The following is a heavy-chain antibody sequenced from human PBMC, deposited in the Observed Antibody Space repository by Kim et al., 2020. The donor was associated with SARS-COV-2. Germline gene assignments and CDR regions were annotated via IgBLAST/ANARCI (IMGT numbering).Heavy chain of an antibody. CDR1: GGTFSSYA. J-gene: IGHJ1*01. CDR3: ARDFAYCGGDCYSGYFQH. CDR2: IIPIFGTA. Sequence: SVKVSCKASGGTFSSYAISWVRQAPGQGLEWMGGIIPIFGTANYAQKFQGRVTITADESTSTAYMELSSLRSEDTAVYYCARDFAYCGGDCYSGYFQHWGQGTLVTVSS. V-gene: IGHV1-69*13. D-gene: IGHD2-21*02.